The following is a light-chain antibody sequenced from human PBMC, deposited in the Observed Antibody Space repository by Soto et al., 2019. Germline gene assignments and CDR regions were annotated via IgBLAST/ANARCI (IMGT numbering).Light chain of an antibody. V-gene: IGKV1-39*01. Sequence: DIQMTQSPSSLSASVGDRVTITCRASQSISSYLNWYQQKPGKAPKLLISAASTLQSGVPSRFSGSGSGTDFTLTISSLQTDDFATYYCQQSYSANLYTFAHMYTFGQATNVQIK. CDR1: QSISSY. J-gene: IGKJ2*01. CDR3: QQSYSANLYTFAHMYT. CDR2: AAS.